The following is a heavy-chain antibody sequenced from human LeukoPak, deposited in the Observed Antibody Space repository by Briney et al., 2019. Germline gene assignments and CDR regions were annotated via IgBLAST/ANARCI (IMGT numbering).Heavy chain of an antibody. Sequence: SETLSLTCTVSGGSISSSSYYWGWIRQPPGKGLEWIGSIYYSGSTYYNPSLKSRVTISVDMSKNQFSLKLSSVTAADTAVYYCARASGSYDHAFDIWGQGTMVTVSS. J-gene: IGHJ3*02. CDR3: ARASGSYDHAFDI. D-gene: IGHD1-26*01. V-gene: IGHV4-39*01. CDR1: GGSISSSSYY. CDR2: IYYSGST.